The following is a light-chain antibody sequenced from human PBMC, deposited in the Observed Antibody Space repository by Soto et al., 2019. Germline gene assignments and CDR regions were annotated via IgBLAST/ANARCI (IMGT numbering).Light chain of an antibody. Sequence: IQLTQSPSSLSASVGDRVTITCRASQGISSSLAWYQQKPGKAPKLLIYAESTLHSGVPSRFSGSGSGTDFTLTISSLQPEDFATYFCQQLNSPITFGQGTRLEIK. CDR1: QGISSS. J-gene: IGKJ5*01. CDR3: QQLNSPIT. V-gene: IGKV1-9*01. CDR2: AES.